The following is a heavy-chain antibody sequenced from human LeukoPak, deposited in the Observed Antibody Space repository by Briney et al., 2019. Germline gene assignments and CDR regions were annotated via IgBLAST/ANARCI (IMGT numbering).Heavy chain of an antibody. V-gene: IGHV1-2*02. CDR3: ARDSPGEYSSSWYGEDYYYMDV. D-gene: IGHD6-13*01. J-gene: IGHJ6*03. Sequence: ASVKVSCKASGYTFTGYYMHWVRQAPGQGLEWMGWINPNSGGTNYAQKFQGRVTMTRDTSISTAYMELSRLRSDDTAVYYCARDSPGEYSSSWYGEDYYYMDVWGKGTTVTVSS. CDR1: GYTFTGYY. CDR2: INPNSGGT.